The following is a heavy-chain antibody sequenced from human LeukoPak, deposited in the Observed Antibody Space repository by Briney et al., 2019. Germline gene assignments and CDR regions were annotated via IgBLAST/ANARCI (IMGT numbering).Heavy chain of an antibody. CDR2: IYYSGST. Sequence: PSETLSLTCTVSGGSISSYYWSWIRQPPGKGLEWIGYIYYSGSTSYNPSLKSRVTISVDTSKNQFSLKLSSVTAADTAVYYCARGRRSIVVVPAARRGYYYMDVWGNGTTVTVSS. D-gene: IGHD2-2*01. CDR1: GGSISSYY. V-gene: IGHV4-59*12. CDR3: ARGRRSIVVVPAARRGYYYMDV. J-gene: IGHJ6*03.